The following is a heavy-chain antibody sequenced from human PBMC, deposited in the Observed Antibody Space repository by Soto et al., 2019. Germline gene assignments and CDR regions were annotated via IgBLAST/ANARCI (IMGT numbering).Heavy chain of an antibody. D-gene: IGHD5-18*01. Sequence: PSETLSLTCTVSGGSISSYYWTWIRQPPGKGLEWIGYIYYSGGTNYNPSLKGRITINPDTSKNQFSLQLNSVTPEDTAVYYCARDKKSNGRGLDIWGQGTMVTVSS. CDR1: GGSISSYY. CDR2: IYYSGGT. CDR3: ARDKKSNGRGLDI. J-gene: IGHJ3*02. V-gene: IGHV4-59*12.